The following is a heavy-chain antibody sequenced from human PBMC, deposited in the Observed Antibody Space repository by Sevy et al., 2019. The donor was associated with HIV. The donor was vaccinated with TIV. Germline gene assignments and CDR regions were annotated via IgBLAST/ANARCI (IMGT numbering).Heavy chain of an antibody. Sequence: GSSLRLSCAASGFTFSSYAMHWVRQAPGKGLEWVAVISYDGSNKYYANSVKGRFTISRDNSKNTLYLQMNSLRAEDTAVYYCAREAGQQWLDDLDAFDIWGQGTMVTVSS. CDR3: AREAGQQWLDDLDAFDI. CDR1: GFTFSSYA. D-gene: IGHD6-19*01. V-gene: IGHV3-30-3*01. J-gene: IGHJ3*02. CDR2: ISYDGSNK.